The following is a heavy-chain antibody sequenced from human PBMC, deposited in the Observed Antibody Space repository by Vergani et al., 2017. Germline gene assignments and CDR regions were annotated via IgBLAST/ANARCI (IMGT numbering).Heavy chain of an antibody. CDR1: GFTFSSYA. V-gene: IGHV3-23*01. Sequence: EVQLLESGGGLVQPGGSLRLSCAASGFTFSSYAMSWVRQVPGKGLEWVSGISGSGGNTYYANSLKGRFTISRDNSKNTLYLQMNSLRADDTAVYYCAKGGYCSSTRCYEGRGYYYGMGVWGQGTTVTFSS. CDR3: AKGGYCSSTRCYEGRGYYYGMGV. D-gene: IGHD2-2*01. CDR2: ISGSGGNT. J-gene: IGHJ6*02.